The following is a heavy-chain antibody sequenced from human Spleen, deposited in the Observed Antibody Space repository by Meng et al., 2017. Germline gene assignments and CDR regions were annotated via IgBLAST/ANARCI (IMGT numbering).Heavy chain of an antibody. J-gene: IGHJ4*02. CDR2: INTNTGNP. CDR3: ARGASSRLEV. CDR1: GYTFTSDA. Sequence: QVQLVQSGSEFKKPGASVRVSCKASGYTFTSDAMNWLRQAPGQGLEWMGWINTNTGNPTYVQGFTGRFVFSSDTSVNTAYLQISSLKADDTAVYYCARGASSRLEVWGQGTLVTVSS. D-gene: IGHD6-13*01. V-gene: IGHV7-4-1*02.